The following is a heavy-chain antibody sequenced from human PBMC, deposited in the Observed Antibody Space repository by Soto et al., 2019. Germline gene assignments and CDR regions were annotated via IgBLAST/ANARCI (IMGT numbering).Heavy chain of an antibody. CDR3: ARGKYDSWCGYHGLDV. D-gene: IGHD3-3*01. CDR2: MNPNSGNT. J-gene: IGHJ6*04. Sequence: ASVKVSCKASGYTFTSYDINWVRQATGQGLEWMGWMNPNSGNTGYAQKFQGSVTMTRNTSISTAYMELSSLRSEDTAVYYCARGKYDSWCGYHGLDVCGKRTTDPVSS. V-gene: IGHV1-8*01. CDR1: GYTFTSYD.